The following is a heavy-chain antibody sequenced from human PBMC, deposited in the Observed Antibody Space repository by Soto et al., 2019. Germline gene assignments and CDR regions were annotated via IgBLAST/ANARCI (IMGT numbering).Heavy chain of an antibody. Sequence: EVQLVESGGGLVKPGGSLRLSCVVSGFTFSSYSMNWVRQAPGKGLEWVSSISSGSNYTYYADSVKGRFTISRDNAKKSVNLHMNNLSTEDTALYYCARDLKEAQYYYYGMDVWGKGTTVTVSS. CDR1: GFTFSSYS. J-gene: IGHJ6*04. CDR2: ISSGSNYT. V-gene: IGHV3-21*01. D-gene: IGHD3-9*01. CDR3: ARDLKEAQYYYYGMDV.